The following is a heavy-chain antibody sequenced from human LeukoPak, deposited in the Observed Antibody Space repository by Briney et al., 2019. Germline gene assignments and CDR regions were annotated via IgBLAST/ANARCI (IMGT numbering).Heavy chain of an antibody. CDR1: GFAFSIYW. Sequence: GGSLRLSCAASGFAFSIYWMTWVRQPPGKGLEWVANIKEDGSEKYYVDSVKGRFTISRDTAKNSLYLQMNSLRAEDTAVYYCARVESSAFDYWGQGTLVTVSS. D-gene: IGHD6-6*01. CDR3: ARVESSAFDY. V-gene: IGHV3-7*01. CDR2: IKEDGSEK. J-gene: IGHJ4*02.